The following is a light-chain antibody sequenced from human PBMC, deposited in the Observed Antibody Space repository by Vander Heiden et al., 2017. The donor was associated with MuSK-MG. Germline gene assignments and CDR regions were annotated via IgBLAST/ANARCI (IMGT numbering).Light chain of an antibody. CDR2: AAS. V-gene: IGKV1-8*01. Sequence: AIRMTQSPSSFSASTGDRVTITCRASQGISSYLAWYQQKPGKAPKLLIYAASTLQSGVPSRFSGSGSGTDFTLTISCLQSEAFATYYCQQYYSYPLTFGPGTKVDIK. J-gene: IGKJ3*01. CDR1: QGISSY. CDR3: QQYYSYPLT.